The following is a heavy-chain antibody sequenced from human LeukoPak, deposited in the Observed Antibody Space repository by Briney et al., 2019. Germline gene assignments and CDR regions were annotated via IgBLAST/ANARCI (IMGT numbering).Heavy chain of an antibody. D-gene: IGHD3-22*01. CDR2: IYHSGST. J-gene: IGHJ3*02. CDR3: ARHGYYDSSGEAFDI. CDR1: GGSFSGYY. Sequence: SETLSLTCAVYGGSFSGYYWSWIRQPPGKGLEWIGEIYHSGSTYYNPSLKSRVTISVDTSKNQFSLKLSSVTAADTAVYYCARHGYYDSSGEAFDIWGQGTMVTVSS. V-gene: IGHV4-34*01.